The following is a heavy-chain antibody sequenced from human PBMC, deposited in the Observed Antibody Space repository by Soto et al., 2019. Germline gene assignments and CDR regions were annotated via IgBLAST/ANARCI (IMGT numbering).Heavy chain of an antibody. CDR3: ARQNYDSWTSWA. J-gene: IGHJ4*02. CDR2: IHYSGTT. V-gene: IGHV4-59*08. CDR1: GDSISSSY. D-gene: IGHD3-22*01. Sequence: PSETLSLTCTVSGDSISSSYWNWIRQPPGRGLEWIGYIHYSGTTKYNPSLKSRVTISVGTSKNQFSLKLTSVTPADTAVYYCARQNYDSWTSWAWGQGTLVTVSS.